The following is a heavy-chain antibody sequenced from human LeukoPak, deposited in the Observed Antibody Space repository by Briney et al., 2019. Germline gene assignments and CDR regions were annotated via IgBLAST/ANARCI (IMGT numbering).Heavy chain of an antibody. V-gene: IGHV3-20*04. Sequence: GGSLRLSCTASGFAFDEHGMSWVRQVPGKGLEWVSGINWSGGSTGYADPLRGRFTISRDNAKNSLYLQMDSLRAEDTALYYCSRAPITSPFYFDYWGQGTLVTVSS. CDR2: INWSGGST. D-gene: IGHD2-2*01. CDR1: GFAFDEHG. CDR3: SRAPITSPFYFDY. J-gene: IGHJ4*02.